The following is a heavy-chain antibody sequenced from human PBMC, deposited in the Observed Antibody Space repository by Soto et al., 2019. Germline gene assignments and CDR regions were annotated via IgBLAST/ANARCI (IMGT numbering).Heavy chain of an antibody. CDR1: GGSISSSSYY. V-gene: IGHV4-39*01. CDR3: ARHRPLEGSSLPDY. CDR2: IYYSGST. J-gene: IGHJ4*02. D-gene: IGHD6-6*01. Sequence: QLQLQESGPGLVKPSETLSLTCTVSGGSISSSSYYRGWIRQPPGKGLEWIGSIYYSGSTYYNPSLKSRVTISVDTSKNQFSLKLSSVTAADTAVYYCARHRPLEGSSLPDYWGQGTLVTVSS.